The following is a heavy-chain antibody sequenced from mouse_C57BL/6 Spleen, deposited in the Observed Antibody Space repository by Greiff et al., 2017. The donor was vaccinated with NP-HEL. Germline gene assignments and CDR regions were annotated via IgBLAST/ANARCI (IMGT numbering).Heavy chain of an antibody. V-gene: IGHV1-69*01. J-gene: IGHJ2*01. CDR3: SSTHYSSSYDYFDY. CDR2: IGPSDSYT. D-gene: IGHD1-1*01. CDR1: GSTFTSYW. Sequence: VQLQQSGAELVMPGASVKLSCKASGSTFTSYWMHWVKQRPGQGLEWIGEIGPSDSYTNYNQKFKGTSTLTADKSSSTAYRQLSSLTSEDSAVYYCSSTHYSSSYDYFDYWGQGTTLTVSS.